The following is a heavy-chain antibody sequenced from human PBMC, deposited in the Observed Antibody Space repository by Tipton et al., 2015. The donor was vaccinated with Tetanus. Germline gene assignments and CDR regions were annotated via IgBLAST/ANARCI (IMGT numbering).Heavy chain of an antibody. CDR2: IAGSVGSA. D-gene: IGHD2-2*01. J-gene: IGHJ4*02. CDR3: ARPVRFPDS. V-gene: IGHV3-23*01. Sequence: SLRLSCAASGFTFSSYPMAWVRQAPGKGLEWVSGIAGSVGSAYYADSVRGRFTVSRDNSQNILFLQMNSLRAEDTAVYYCARPVRFPDSWGQGTLVTVSS. CDR1: GFTFSSYP.